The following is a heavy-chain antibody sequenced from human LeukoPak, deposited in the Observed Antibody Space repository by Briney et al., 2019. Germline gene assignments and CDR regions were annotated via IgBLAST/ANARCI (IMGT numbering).Heavy chain of an antibody. D-gene: IGHD6-13*01. CDR3: ARDRHLAAAVYYYYMDV. J-gene: IGHJ6*03. CDR1: GYTFTSYI. CDR2: INAYNGNT. Sequence: ASVKVSCKASGYTFTSYIISWVRQAPGQGIQWMGWINAYNGNTDYAQTVQGRVTMTTDTSTSTAYMELWSLGSDDTAVYYCARDRHLAAAVYYYYMDVWGKGTPVTVSS. V-gene: IGHV1-18*01.